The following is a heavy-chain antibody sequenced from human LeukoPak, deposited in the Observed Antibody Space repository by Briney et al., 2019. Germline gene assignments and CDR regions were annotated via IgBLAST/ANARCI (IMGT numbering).Heavy chain of an antibody. CDR2: ISSSSSYI. Sequence: GGSLRLSCAASGFTFSSYSMNWDRQAPGKGLEWVSSISSSSSYIYYADSVKGRFTISRDNAKNSLYLQMNSLRAEDTAVYYCARDPGDGYNLDYWGQGTLVTVSS. CDR1: GFTFSSYS. J-gene: IGHJ4*02. CDR3: ARDPGDGYNLDY. V-gene: IGHV3-21*01. D-gene: IGHD5-24*01.